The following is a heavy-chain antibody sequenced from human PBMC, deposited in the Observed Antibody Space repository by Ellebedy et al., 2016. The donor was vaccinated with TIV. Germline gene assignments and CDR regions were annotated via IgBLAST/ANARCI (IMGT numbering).Heavy chain of an antibody. CDR2: ITSIGSTI. CDR1: GFTFNSYW. Sequence: GESLKISCVASGFTFNSYWMQWVRQAPGKGLEWVSYITSIGSTIYYADSVKGRFTVARDNAKNSLYLQMNSLRGDDTAVYYCGRAREPGYFAYYYYGMDVWGQGTTVTVSS. V-gene: IGHV3-11*01. J-gene: IGHJ6*02. CDR3: GRAREPGYFAYYYYGMDV. D-gene: IGHD3-9*01.